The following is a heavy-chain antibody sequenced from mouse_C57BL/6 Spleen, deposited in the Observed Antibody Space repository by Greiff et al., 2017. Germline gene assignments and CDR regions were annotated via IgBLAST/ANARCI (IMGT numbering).Heavy chain of an antibody. CDR3: ARIYYGYWYFDV. J-gene: IGHJ1*03. D-gene: IGHD2-1*01. Sequence: EVMLVESGGGLVKPGGSLKLSCAASGFTFSDYGMHWVRQAPEKGLEWVAYISSGSSTIYYADTVKGRFTISRDNAKNTLFLQMTSLRSEDTAMYYCARIYYGYWYFDVWGTETTVTVSS. CDR1: GFTFSDYG. V-gene: IGHV5-17*01. CDR2: ISSGSSTI.